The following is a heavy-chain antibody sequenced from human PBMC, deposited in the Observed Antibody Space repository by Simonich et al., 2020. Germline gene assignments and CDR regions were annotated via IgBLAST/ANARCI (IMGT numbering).Heavy chain of an antibody. CDR3: ARSTTGTTAFDI. CDR1: GYTFTSYG. D-gene: IGHD1-1*01. J-gene: IGHJ3*02. Sequence: QVQLVQSGAEVKKPGASVKVSCKASGYTFTSYGIRWVRQAPGQGLEGMGGISAYNGNTNYAQKLPGRVTMTTDTSTSTAYMELRSLRSDDTAVYYCARSTTGTTAFDIWGQGTMVTVSS. V-gene: IGHV1-18*01. CDR2: ISAYNGNT.